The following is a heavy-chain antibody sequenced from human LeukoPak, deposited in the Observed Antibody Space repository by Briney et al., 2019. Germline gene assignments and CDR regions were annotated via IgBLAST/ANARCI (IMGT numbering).Heavy chain of an antibody. V-gene: IGHV4-30-2*03. Sequence: SQTLSLTCAVSGGSISSGGYSWSWIRQPPGKGLEWIGYIYHSGSTYYNPSLKSRVTISVDTSKNQFSLKLSSVTAADTAVYYCARLSPMVRGVIDYWGQGTLVTVSS. CDR1: GGSISSGGYS. CDR3: ARLSPMVRGVIDY. J-gene: IGHJ4*02. CDR2: IYHSGST. D-gene: IGHD3-10*01.